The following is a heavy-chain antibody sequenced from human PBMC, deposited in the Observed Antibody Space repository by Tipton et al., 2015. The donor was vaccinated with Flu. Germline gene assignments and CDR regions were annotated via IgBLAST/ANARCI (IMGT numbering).Heavy chain of an antibody. Sequence: TLSLTCSVSGGSLRSGSYYWSWIRQTASKGLEWIGRSQTSGSTSYNPSLKSRVAISLDTSNNQVALTLSSVTAADTAIYYCARDYPNYDLSTSYFFYYFDSWGRGTPVTVSS. CDR3: ARDYPNYDLSTSYFFYYFDS. V-gene: IGHV4-61*02. CDR2: SQTSGST. J-gene: IGHJ4*02. CDR1: GGSLRSGSYY. D-gene: IGHD3-9*01.